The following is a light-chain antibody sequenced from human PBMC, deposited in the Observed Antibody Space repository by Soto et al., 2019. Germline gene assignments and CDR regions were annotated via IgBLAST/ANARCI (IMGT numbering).Light chain of an antibody. J-gene: IGKJ1*01. CDR3: QQPHSLPLS. CDR1: QGISSN. Sequence: DIQMTQSPSSLSASLGDRVTITFRSSQGISSNLAWYQQKPGRAPKLLIYDASNLESGVPSRFSGSGSGTDFTLSISSLQPEDFATYYCQQPHSLPLSFGPGTKVDIK. V-gene: IGKV1-9*01. CDR2: DAS.